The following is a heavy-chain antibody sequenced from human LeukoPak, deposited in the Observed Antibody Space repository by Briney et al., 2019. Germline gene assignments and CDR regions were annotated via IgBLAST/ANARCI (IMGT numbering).Heavy chain of an antibody. J-gene: IGHJ4*02. CDR2: INSDGSST. Sequence: PGGSLRLSCAASGLTFSSNWMHWVRQAPGKGLVWVSRINSDGSSTSYADSVKGRFTISRDNAKNTVYLQTSSLRAEDTAVYKCTRGSYYFDSWGQGTQVTVSS. CDR1: GLTFSSNW. V-gene: IGHV3-74*01. CDR3: TRGSYYFDS.